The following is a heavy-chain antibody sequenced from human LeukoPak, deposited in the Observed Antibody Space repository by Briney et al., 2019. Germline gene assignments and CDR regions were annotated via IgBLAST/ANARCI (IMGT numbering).Heavy chain of an antibody. CDR2: INHSGST. Sequence: SETLPLTCAVYGGSFSGYYWSWIRQPPGKGLEWIGEINHSGSTNYNPSLKSRVTLSVDTSKNQFSLKLSSVTAADTAVYYCARVGLRYYYDSSGYSHWFDPRGQGTLVTVSS. J-gene: IGHJ5*02. CDR3: ARVGLRYYYDSSGYSHWFDP. V-gene: IGHV4-34*01. D-gene: IGHD3-22*01. CDR1: GGSFSGYY.